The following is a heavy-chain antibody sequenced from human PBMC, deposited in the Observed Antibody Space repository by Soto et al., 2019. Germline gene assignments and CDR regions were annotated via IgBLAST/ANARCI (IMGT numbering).Heavy chain of an antibody. V-gene: IGHV4-34*01. D-gene: IGHD2-15*01. CDR1: GGSFSGYY. CDR3: ARGIYSWGPLDY. J-gene: IGHJ4*02. CDR2: INHSGST. Sequence: SETLSLTCAVYGGSFSGYYWSWIRQPPGKGLEWIGEINHSGSTNYNPSLKSRVTISVDTSKNQFSLKLSSVTAADTAVYYCARGIYSWGPLDYWGQGTLVTVSS.